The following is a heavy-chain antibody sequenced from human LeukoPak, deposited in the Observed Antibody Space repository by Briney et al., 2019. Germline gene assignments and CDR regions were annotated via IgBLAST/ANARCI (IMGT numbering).Heavy chain of an antibody. Sequence: GGSLRLSCAASGFIISSHGMSWVRQAPGKGLEWVSSIITSSGYTYYADSVKGRFTISRDNAKNSLFLQINSLRAEDTALYYCARDQVLGAPATIRGYYYYYGMDVWGQGTTVTVSS. CDR3: ARDQVLGAPATIRGYYYYYGMDV. CDR2: IITSSGYT. V-gene: IGHV3-21*01. D-gene: IGHD2-2*02. J-gene: IGHJ6*02. CDR1: GFIISSHG.